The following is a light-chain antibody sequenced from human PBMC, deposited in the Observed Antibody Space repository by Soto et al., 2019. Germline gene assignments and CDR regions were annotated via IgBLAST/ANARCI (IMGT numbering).Light chain of an antibody. CDR2: DTF. V-gene: IGKV3-11*01. CDR3: QQRAPWPMP. CDR1: QSVSTF. Sequence: EVVLTQSPATLSMSPGERVTLSCRASQSVSTFVAWYQHKPGQAPRPVIYDTFKRAPGVPDRFSGGGSGTDFSLTISSLEPEDFAVYYCQQRAPWPMPFGQGTRLELK. J-gene: IGKJ5*01.